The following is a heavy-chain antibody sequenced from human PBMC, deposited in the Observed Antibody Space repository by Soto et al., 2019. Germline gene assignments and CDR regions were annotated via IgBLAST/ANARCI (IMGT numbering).Heavy chain of an antibody. V-gene: IGHV1-18*04. D-gene: IGHD6-13*01. CDR1: GYTFTNYG. CDR3: ARDRKHQLDNWLDP. Sequence: ASVKVSCKTSGYTFTNYGISWVRQAPGQGLEWMGWMNPYNSNRNCAQKFQGRVTMTTDASTSTAYMELRSLTSDDTAVYYCARDRKHQLDNWLDPWGQLTPVTVSS. CDR2: MNPYNSNR. J-gene: IGHJ5*02.